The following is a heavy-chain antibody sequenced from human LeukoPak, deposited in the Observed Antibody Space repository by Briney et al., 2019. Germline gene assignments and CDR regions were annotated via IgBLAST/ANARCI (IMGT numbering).Heavy chain of an antibody. CDR1: GYTFTGYY. CDR3: ARRARSSTSRFDP. D-gene: IGHD2-2*01. Sequence: ASVKVSCKASGYTFTGYYMHWVRQAPGQGLEWMGWINPNSGGTNYAQKFQGRVTMTRDTSISTAYMELSRLRSDDTAVYYCARRARSSTSRFDPWGQGILVTVSS. V-gene: IGHV1-2*02. J-gene: IGHJ5*02. CDR2: INPNSGGT.